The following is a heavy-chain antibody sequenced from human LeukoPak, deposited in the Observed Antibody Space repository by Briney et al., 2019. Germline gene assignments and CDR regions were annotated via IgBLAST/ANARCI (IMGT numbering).Heavy chain of an antibody. CDR1: GFTFSSYG. J-gene: IGHJ3*02. Sequence: GGSLRLSCAASGFTFSSYGMHWVRQAPGKGLEWVAFIRYDGSNKYYADSVKGRFTISRDNSKNTLYLQMNSLRAEDTAVYYCAKDLGYQLLSDAFDIWGQGTMVTVSS. V-gene: IGHV3-30*02. D-gene: IGHD2-2*01. CDR3: AKDLGYQLLSDAFDI. CDR2: IRYDGSNK.